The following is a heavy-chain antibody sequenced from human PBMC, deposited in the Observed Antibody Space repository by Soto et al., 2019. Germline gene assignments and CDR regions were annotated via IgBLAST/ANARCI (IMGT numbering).Heavy chain of an antibody. D-gene: IGHD6-13*01. Sequence: QVQLVQSGAEVKKPGASVKVSCKASGYTFTSYGISWVRQAPGQGLEWMGWIRAYNGNTNYAQKLQGRVTMTTDTSTSTAYMELRSRRSDDTAVYYCARVRRGAAAWGYYYGMDVWGQGTTVTVSS. CDR1: GYTFTSYG. CDR2: IRAYNGNT. CDR3: ARVRRGAAAWGYYYGMDV. V-gene: IGHV1-18*01. J-gene: IGHJ6*02.